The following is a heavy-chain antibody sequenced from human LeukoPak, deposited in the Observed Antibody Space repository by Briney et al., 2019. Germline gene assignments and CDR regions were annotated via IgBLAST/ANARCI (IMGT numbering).Heavy chain of an antibody. V-gene: IGHV4-59*01. J-gene: IGHJ5*02. Sequence: SETLSLTCTVSGGSISSDYWSWIRQPPGNGLEYIGFMFASGTSNYNPSFKSRVTMSVDTSKSQFSMNLSSVTAADTAVYYCARGMYELQLGAWFDPWGQGTLVTVSS. CDR1: GGSISSDY. CDR3: ARGMYELQLGAWFDP. D-gene: IGHD3-16*01. CDR2: MFASGTS.